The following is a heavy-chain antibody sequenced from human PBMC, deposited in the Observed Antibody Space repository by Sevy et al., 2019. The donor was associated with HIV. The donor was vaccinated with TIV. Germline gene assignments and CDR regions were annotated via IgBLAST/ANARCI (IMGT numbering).Heavy chain of an antibody. J-gene: IGHJ4*02. D-gene: IGHD4-17*01. CDR1: GFILGYYA. Sequence: GGSLRLSCTASGFILGYYAMHWVRQAPGKGLEWVAVSSYDGGNIYYADSVQGRFTVSRANSKTTLYLQRNSLRPEDTAMYYCARDFYEFGDPRGLDYWGQGVLVTVSS. CDR2: SSYDGGNI. CDR3: ARDFYEFGDPRGLDY. V-gene: IGHV3-30-3*01.